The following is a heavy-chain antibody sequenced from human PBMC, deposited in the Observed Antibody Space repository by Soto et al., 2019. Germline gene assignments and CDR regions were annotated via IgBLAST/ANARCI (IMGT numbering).Heavy chain of an antibody. CDR3: ATELRLVQNRNQLEFDY. V-gene: IGHV3-30*03. D-gene: IGHD1-1*01. CDR1: GFTFSSYG. Sequence: PGVSLRLSCAASGFTFSSYGMHWVRQAPGKGLEWVAVISYDGSNKYYADSVKGRFTISRDNSKNTLYLQMNSLRAEDTAVYYCATELRLVQNRNQLEFDYWGQGTLVTVSS. CDR2: ISYDGSNK. J-gene: IGHJ4*02.